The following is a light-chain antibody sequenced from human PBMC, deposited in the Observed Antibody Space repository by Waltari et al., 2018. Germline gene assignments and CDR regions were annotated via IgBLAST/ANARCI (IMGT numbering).Light chain of an antibody. J-gene: IGLJ2*01. Sequence: QSLLTQPPSASGTPGQTVTISCSGSSSNIGSNTVTWYRQVPGMAPKLLIYRSNQRPSGVPDRFSDSKSGTSASLAISGLQSEDESVYYCAAWDDRLNGVVFGGGTKLTVL. CDR1: SSNIGSNT. V-gene: IGLV1-44*01. CDR2: RSN. CDR3: AAWDDRLNGVV.